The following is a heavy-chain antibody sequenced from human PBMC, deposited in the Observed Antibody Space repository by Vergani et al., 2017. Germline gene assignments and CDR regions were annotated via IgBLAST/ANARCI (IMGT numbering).Heavy chain of an antibody. V-gene: IGHV4-38-2*02. CDR3: ARSYCSATRCYSSIAFDL. CDR1: DFSITSGDY. Sequence: QVQLQESGPGLVKPSETLSLICTVSDFSITSGDYWGWIRQPPGKGLEWIGTIYHSGRTYYNPSLRSRLTISVDTSKNQFSLTLRSVTAADTAVYYCARSYCSATRCYSSIAFDLWGQGTQVTISS. D-gene: IGHD2-2*01. CDR2: IYHSGRT. J-gene: IGHJ3*01.